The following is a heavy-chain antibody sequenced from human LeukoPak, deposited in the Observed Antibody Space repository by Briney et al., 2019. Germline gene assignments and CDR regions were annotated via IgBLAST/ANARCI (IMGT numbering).Heavy chain of an antibody. CDR1: GGSIGTYY. J-gene: IGHJ4*02. V-gene: IGHV4-59*01. CDR3: VRDRHWTNDWVFDY. CDR2: IYYNGYT. D-gene: IGHD1/OR15-1a*01. Sequence: PSETLSLTCTVSGGSIGTYYWSWIRQPPGKGLEWIGYIYYNGYTDYNPSLKSRVTISLHTSKNQSSLKLSSVNAADTAVYYCVRDRHWTNDWVFDYWGQGTLVTVSS.